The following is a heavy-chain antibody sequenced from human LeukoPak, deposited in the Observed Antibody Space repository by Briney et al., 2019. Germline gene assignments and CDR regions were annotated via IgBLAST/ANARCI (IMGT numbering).Heavy chain of an antibody. V-gene: IGHV1-58*02. CDR1: GFTFTSSA. CDR2: IVVGSGNT. D-gene: IGHD3-22*01. CDR3: AADPGYDSSGYQFVY. J-gene: IGHJ4*02. Sequence: SVKVSCKASGFTFTSSAMQWVRQARGQRLEWIGWIVVGSGNTNYAQKFQERVTITRDMSTSTAYMELSSLRSEDTAVYYCAADPGYDSSGYQFVYWGQGTLVTVSS.